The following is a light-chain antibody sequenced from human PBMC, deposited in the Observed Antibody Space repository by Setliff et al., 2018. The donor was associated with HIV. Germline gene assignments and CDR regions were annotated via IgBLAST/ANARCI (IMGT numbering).Light chain of an antibody. Sequence: SYELTQPPPESVAPGKTARITCVGNIIGSKSVHWYQQKPGQAPVMVVYDASDRPSGIPERFSGSKSANTATLTISRVEAGDEADYYCQVWDSSSDHYVFGTGTKVTVL. V-gene: IGLV3-21*03. CDR1: IIGSKS. J-gene: IGLJ1*01. CDR2: DAS. CDR3: QVWDSSSDHYV.